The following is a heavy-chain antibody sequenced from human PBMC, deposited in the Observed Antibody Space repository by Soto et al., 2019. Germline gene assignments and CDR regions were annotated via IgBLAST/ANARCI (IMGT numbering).Heavy chain of an antibody. CDR3: ARVLYYGSGRYSPYGLYV. J-gene: IGHJ6*02. V-gene: IGHV1-69*01. D-gene: IGHD3-10*01. Sequence: QVQLVQSGAEVKKPGSSVKVSCKTSGVSFNNNGIGWVRQAPGHGLEWMGGVSPPFRTSNYARKFQGRIWITADASTGTVTMELSSLTSEDTAQYYCARVLYYGSGRYSPYGLYVWGQGTTVTVSS. CDR2: VSPPFRTS. CDR1: GVSFNNNG.